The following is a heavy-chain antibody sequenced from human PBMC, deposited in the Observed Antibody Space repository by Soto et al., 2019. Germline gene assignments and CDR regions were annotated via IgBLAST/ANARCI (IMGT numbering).Heavy chain of an antibody. J-gene: IGHJ6*02. CDR1: GFTFSSYG. CDR3: AKDVVVGATPGLGDYYYYYGMDV. CDR2: ISYDGSNK. Sequence: PGGSLRLSCAASGFTFSSYGMHWFRQAPGKGLEWVAVISYDGSNKYYADSVKGRFTISRDNSKNTLYLQMNSLRAEDTAVYYCAKDVVVGATPGLGDYYYYYGMDVWGQGTTVTVSS. V-gene: IGHV3-30*18. D-gene: IGHD1-26*01.